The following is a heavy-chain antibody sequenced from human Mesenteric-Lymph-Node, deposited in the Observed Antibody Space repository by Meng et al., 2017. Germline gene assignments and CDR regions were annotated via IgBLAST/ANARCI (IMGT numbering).Heavy chain of an antibody. CDR2: IYYSGST. CDR3: AGSTYYYGSGSYDY. D-gene: IGHD3-10*01. CDR1: GGSISSHY. V-gene: IGHV4-59*11. Sequence: SETLSLTCTVSGGSISSHYWSWIRQPPGKGLEWIGYIYYSGSTNYNPSLKSRVTISIDTSKNQFSLKLSSVTAADTAVYYCAGSTYYYGSGSYDYWGQGTLVTVSS. J-gene: IGHJ4*02.